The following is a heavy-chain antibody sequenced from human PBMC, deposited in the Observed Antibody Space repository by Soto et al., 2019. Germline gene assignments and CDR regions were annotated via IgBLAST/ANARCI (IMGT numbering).Heavy chain of an antibody. CDR3: ARESVSAKIFDI. J-gene: IGHJ3*02. Sequence: QVQLQESGPGLVKPSQTLSLTCTVSGGSISSGGYYWSWIRQHPGKGLEWIGYIYYSGSTYYNPSLKSRVTISVDTSKNQFSLNLSSVTAADTAVYYCARESVSAKIFDIWGQGTMVTVSS. CDR2: IYYSGST. CDR1: GGSISSGGYY. V-gene: IGHV4-31*03.